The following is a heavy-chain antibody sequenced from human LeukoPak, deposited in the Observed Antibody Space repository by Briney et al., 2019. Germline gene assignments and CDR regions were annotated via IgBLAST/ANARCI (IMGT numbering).Heavy chain of an antibody. D-gene: IGHD3-10*01. CDR2: IYYSGST. CDR3: ARGQWFRAF. V-gene: IGHV4-61*01. CDR1: GGSISSGSYY. J-gene: IGHJ4*02. Sequence: PSQTLSLTCTVSGGSISSGSYYWSWIRQPPGKGLEWIGYIYYSGSTNYNPSLKSRVTISVDTSKNQFSLKMNSVTAADTAVYYCARGQWFRAFWSRGTPVTVSS.